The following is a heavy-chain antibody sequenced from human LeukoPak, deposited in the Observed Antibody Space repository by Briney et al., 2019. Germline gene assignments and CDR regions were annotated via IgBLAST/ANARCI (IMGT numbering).Heavy chain of an antibody. D-gene: IGHD1-14*01. CDR1: GGSFSGYY. J-gene: IGHJ4*02. CDR3: AARKRVRPFDY. V-gene: IGHV4-34*01. Sequence: SQTLSLTCAVYGGSFSGYYWSWIRQPPGKRLEWIGEINHSGSTNYNPSLKSRVTISVDTSKNQFSLKLSSVTAADTAVYYCAARKRVRPFDYWGQGTLVTVSS. CDR2: INHSGST.